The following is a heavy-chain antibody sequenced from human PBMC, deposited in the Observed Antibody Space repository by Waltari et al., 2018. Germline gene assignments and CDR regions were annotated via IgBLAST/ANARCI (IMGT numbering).Heavy chain of an antibody. CDR3: SLNYDSSGYYLN. J-gene: IGHJ4*02. CDR1: GGTFSSYA. Sequence: QVQLVQSGAEVKKTGSSVKVSCKASGGTFSSYAISWVRQAPGQGLEWMGGIIPIFGTANYAQKFQGRVTITADKSTSTAYMELSSLRSEDTAVYYCSLNYDSSGYYLNWGQGTLVTVSS. D-gene: IGHD3-22*01. V-gene: IGHV1-69*14. CDR2: IIPIFGTA.